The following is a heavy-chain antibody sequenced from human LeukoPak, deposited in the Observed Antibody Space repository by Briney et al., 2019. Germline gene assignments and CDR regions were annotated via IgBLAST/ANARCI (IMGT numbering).Heavy chain of an antibody. CDR1: GYTFTGYY. CDR2: ISAYNGNT. V-gene: IGHV1-18*04. CDR3: ARVSPLDFDIDY. J-gene: IGHJ4*02. D-gene: IGHD3-3*01. Sequence: ASVKVSCKASGYTFTGYYMHWVRQAPGQGLEWMGWISAYNGNTNYAQKLQGRVTMTTDTSTSTAYMELRSLRSDDTAVYYCARVSPLDFDIDYWGQGTLVTVSS.